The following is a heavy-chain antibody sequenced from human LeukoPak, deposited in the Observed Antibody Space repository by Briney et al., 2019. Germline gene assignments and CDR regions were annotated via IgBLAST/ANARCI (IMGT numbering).Heavy chain of an antibody. J-gene: IGHJ4*02. CDR3: ARDVGYHLPQYYFAY. Sequence: ASVTVSCKASGYTFTSYYMHWVRQAPGQGLEWMGIINPSGGSTSYAQKFQGRVTMTRDTSTSTVYMELSSLRSEDTAVYYCARDVGYHLPQYYFAYGGQEPLVPVPS. D-gene: IGHD5-12*01. CDR1: GYTFTSYY. V-gene: IGHV1-46*01. CDR2: INPSGGST.